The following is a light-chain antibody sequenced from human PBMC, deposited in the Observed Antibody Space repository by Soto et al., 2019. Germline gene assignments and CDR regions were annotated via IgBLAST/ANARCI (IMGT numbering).Light chain of an antibody. Sequence: QPVLTQPASVSGSPGQSITISCTGTRSDVGAYNYVSWYQRHPGKAPKLLIYEVNSRPSGVSNRFSGSKSGNTASLTISGLQAEDEADYYCSSYTSSDSLYVFGSGTKVTVL. J-gene: IGLJ1*01. CDR1: RSDVGAYNY. CDR3: SSYTSSDSLYV. V-gene: IGLV2-14*01. CDR2: EVN.